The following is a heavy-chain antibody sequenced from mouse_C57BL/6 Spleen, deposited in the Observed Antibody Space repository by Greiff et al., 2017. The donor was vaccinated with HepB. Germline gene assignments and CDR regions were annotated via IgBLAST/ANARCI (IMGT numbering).Heavy chain of an antibody. CDR2: IYPGDGDT. Sequence: VQLQQSGPELVKPGASVKISCKASGYAFSSSWMNWVKQRPGKGLEWIGRIYPGDGDTNYNGKFKGKATLTADKSSSTAYMQLSSLTSEDSAVYICARWGLRQENYYAMDYWGQGTSVTVSS. CDR1: GYAFSSSW. V-gene: IGHV1-82*01. D-gene: IGHD2-4*01. J-gene: IGHJ4*01. CDR3: ARWGLRQENYYAMDY.